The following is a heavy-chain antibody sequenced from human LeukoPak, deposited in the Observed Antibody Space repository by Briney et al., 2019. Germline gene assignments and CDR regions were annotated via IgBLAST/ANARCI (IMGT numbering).Heavy chain of an antibody. CDR2: ISTTSSYT. J-gene: IGHJ3*02. Sequence: GGSLRLSCAASGFTFSSYSMNWVRQAPGKGLEWVSSISTTSSYTNYADSVKGRFIISRDNAKDSLYLQLNSLRADDTAVYYCSLAAAANDAFDIWGQGTMVTVSS. D-gene: IGHD6-13*01. CDR1: GFTFSSYS. V-gene: IGHV3-21*01. CDR3: SLAAAANDAFDI.